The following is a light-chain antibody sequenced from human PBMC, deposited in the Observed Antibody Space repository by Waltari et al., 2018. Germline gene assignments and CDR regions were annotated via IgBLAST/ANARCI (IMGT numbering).Light chain of an antibody. J-gene: IGKJ4*01. CDR1: KSVSVY. V-gene: IGKV3-11*01. CDR3: QQRNNWPLS. CDR2: DTS. Sequence: IALTQSPATLSLSPGERATLSCRANKSVSVYLAWYQHKPGQAPSLLINDTSNSATGIPARFSGSGSETDFTLTISSLEPEDFAVYYCQQRNNWPLSFGGGTKVEIK.